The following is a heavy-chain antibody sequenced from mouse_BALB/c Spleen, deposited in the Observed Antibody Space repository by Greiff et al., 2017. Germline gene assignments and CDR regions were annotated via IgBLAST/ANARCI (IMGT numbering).Heavy chain of an antibody. CDR1: GYSFTGYT. CDR2: INPYNGGT. Sequence: EVKLVESGPELVKPGASMKISCKASGYSFTGYTMNWVKQSHGKNLEWIGLINPYNGGTSYNQKFKGKATLTVDKSSSTAYMELLSLTSEDSAVYYCAREGDGYTESYFDYWGQGTTLTVSS. CDR3: AREGDGYTESYFDY. J-gene: IGHJ2*01. D-gene: IGHD2-3*01. V-gene: IGHV1-18*01.